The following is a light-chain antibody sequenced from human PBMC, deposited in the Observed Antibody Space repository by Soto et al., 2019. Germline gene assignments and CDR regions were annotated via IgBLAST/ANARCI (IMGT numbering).Light chain of an antibody. V-gene: IGKV1-6*01. J-gene: IGKJ1*01. CDR3: LLDFRYFWA. Sequence: AIQLTQSPSSLYASVGDRVTITCRASQAIRTALGWYQQKPGKVPKLLIYAASILQSGVPSRFSGSGSGTDFTLTISSLQHEDFATYYCLLDFRYFWAFGQGTKAHIK. CDR2: AAS. CDR1: QAIRTA.